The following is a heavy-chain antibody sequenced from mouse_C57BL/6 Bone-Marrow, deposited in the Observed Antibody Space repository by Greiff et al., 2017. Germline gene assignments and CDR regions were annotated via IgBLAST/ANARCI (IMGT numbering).Heavy chain of an antibody. V-gene: IGHV14-4*01. Sequence: VQLQQSGAELVRPGASVKLSCTASGFNIKDDYMHWVKQRPEQGLEWIGWIDPENGDTEYASKFQGKATITADTSSNTAYLQLSSLTSEDSAVYYCTFPLCYGSSYWYFDVWGTGTTVTVSS. CDR1: GFNIKDDY. D-gene: IGHD1-1*01. J-gene: IGHJ1*03. CDR3: TFPLCYGSSYWYFDV. CDR2: IDPENGDT.